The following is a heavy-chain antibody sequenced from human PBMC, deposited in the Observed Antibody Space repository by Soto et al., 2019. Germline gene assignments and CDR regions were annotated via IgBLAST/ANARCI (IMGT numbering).Heavy chain of an antibody. CDR2: ISTYSGDT. V-gene: IGHV1-18*01. CDR1: GYTFFTYD. J-gene: IGHJ5*02. D-gene: IGHD5-12*01. Sequence: QVHLVQSGVEVKTPGASVKVSCQASGYTFFTYDISWVRQAPGQGLEWMGWISTYSGDTKYAQKFQGRVTMTTDTSTPTAYLELRSLRSDDTAVYYSARHHGPTTSENWFDPWGQGTLVTVSS. CDR3: ARHHGPTTSENWFDP.